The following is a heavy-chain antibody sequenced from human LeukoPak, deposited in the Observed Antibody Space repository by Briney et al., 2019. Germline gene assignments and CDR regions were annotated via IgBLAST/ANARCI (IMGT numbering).Heavy chain of an antibody. J-gene: IGHJ4*02. CDR3: ARPPYCSSTSCYPYFDY. Sequence: ASVKVSCKASGYTFTSYYMHWVRQAPGQGLEWMGIINPSGGSTSYAQKFQGSVTMTRDTSTSTVYMELSSLRSEDTAVYYCARPPYCSSTSCYPYFDYWGQGTLVTVSS. CDR2: INPSGGST. CDR1: GYTFTSYY. D-gene: IGHD2-2*01. V-gene: IGHV1-46*01.